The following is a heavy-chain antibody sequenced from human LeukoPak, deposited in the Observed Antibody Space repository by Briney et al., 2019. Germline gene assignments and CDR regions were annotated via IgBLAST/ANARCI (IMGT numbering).Heavy chain of an antibody. CDR2: ICYDGSIK. Sequence: PGGSLRLSCAAFGFPFSRYGMHWVRQAPDKGLEWVTVICYDGSIKYYTDSVKVRFTVSRHNSTNPLYLQMTSLKAKDTAVYSCARTGVASGSYLAYWGQGTPVSVSS. CDR3: ARTGVASGSYLAY. D-gene: IGHD1-26*01. V-gene: IGHV3-33*01. CDR1: GFPFSRYG. J-gene: IGHJ4*02.